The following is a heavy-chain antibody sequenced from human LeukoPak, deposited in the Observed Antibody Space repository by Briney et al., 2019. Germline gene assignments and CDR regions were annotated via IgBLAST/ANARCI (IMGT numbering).Heavy chain of an antibody. CDR2: VNRDGSET. V-gene: IGHV3-7*03. Sequence: GGSLRLSCAASGFALSSHWMTWVRQVPGRGPEWVANVNRDGSETYYLDSVKGRFTISKDNAKNSLYLQMNSLRAEDTALYHCARNNAMDVWGQGTTIIVSS. CDR3: ARNNAMDV. D-gene: IGHD2-8*01. CDR1: GFALSSHW. J-gene: IGHJ6*02.